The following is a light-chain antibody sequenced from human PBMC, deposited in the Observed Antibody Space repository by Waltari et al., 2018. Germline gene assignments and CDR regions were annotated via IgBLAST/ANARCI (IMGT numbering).Light chain of an antibody. V-gene: IGLV2-14*03. J-gene: IGLJ2*01. CDR1: SSDVGGYNY. CDR3: SSYISSSTLEL. Sequence: QSALTQPASVSGSPGQSINISCTGTSSDVGGYNYVSWYQQHPGKAPKLMIYDVSNRPSGVSNRFSGSKSGNTASLTIFGLQAEDEADYYCSSYISSSTLELFGGGTSLTVL. CDR2: DVS.